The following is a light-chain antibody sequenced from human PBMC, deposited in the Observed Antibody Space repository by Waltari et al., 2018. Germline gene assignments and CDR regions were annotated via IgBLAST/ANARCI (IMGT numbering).Light chain of an antibody. CDR3: QQLNSYPPAYT. CDR2: AAS. Sequence: IQLTQSPSSLSASVGYRVTITCRASQGISSYLAWYQQKPGKAPKLLIYAASTLQSGVPSRFSGSGSGTDFTLTISSLQPEDFATYYCQQLNSYPPAYTFGQGTKLEI. V-gene: IGKV1-9*01. CDR1: QGISSY. J-gene: IGKJ2*01.